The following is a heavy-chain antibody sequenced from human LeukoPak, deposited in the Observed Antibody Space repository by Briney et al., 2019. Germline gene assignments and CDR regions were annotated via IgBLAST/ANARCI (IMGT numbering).Heavy chain of an antibody. J-gene: IGHJ4*02. CDR1: GGSFSSYA. D-gene: IGHD2-21*02. CDR2: IIPIFGIA. V-gene: IGHV1-69*04. CDR3: ARIAHCGGDCYLFDY. Sequence: SVKVSCKASGGSFSSYAISWVRQAPGQGLEWMGRIIPIFGIANYAQKFQGRVTITADKSTSTAYMELSSLRSEDTAVYYCARIAHCGGDCYLFDYWGQGTLVTVSS.